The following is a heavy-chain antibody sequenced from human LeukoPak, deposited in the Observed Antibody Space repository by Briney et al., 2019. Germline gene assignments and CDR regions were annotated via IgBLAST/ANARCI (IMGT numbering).Heavy chain of an antibody. CDR1: GYSFTSYD. CDR2: VNPKSGNT. Sequence: ASVKVSCNASGYSFTSYDINWVRQAPGQGLEWMGWVNPKSGNTGYKQKFQARVTITRDTSISAAYMELSSLTSDDTAVYFCARGLPLGYCTYGVCYPPKHFDFWGQGTLVTVSS. D-gene: IGHD2-8*01. CDR3: ARGLPLGYCTYGVCYPPKHFDF. J-gene: IGHJ4*02. V-gene: IGHV1-8*03.